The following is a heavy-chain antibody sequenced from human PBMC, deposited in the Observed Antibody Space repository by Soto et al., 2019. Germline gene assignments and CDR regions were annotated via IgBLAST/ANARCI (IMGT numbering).Heavy chain of an antibody. Sequence: PSETLSLTCTVSGGSISSSSYYWGWIRQPPGKGLEWIGSIYYSGSTYYNPSLKSRVTISVDTSKNQFSLKLSSVTAADTAVYYCARTYSGGTAMVFSYFDYWGQGTLVTGSS. V-gene: IGHV4-39*01. D-gene: IGHD5-18*01. CDR1: GGSISSSSYY. CDR2: IYYSGST. CDR3: ARTYSGGTAMVFSYFDY. J-gene: IGHJ4*02.